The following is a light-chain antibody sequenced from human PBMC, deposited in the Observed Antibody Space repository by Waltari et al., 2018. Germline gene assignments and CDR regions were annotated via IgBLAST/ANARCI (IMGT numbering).Light chain of an antibody. CDR3: ASYTRGSTHVA. J-gene: IGLJ2*01. CDR1: SSDIGAYHY. Sequence: QSALTQPASVSGSPGQSITISCTGTSSDIGAYHYVSWYQQFPGKAPKLIIYDVSKRPSWVSKRFSGSKSGDSASLTISGLQVDDEAHYHCASYTRGSTHVAFGGGTQVTVL. CDR2: DVS. V-gene: IGLV2-14*01.